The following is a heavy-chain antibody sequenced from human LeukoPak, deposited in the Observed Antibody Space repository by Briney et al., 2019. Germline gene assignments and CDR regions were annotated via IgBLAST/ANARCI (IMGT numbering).Heavy chain of an antibody. CDR2: ISYDGSNK. D-gene: IGHD2-15*01. Sequence: GGSLRLSCAASGFSFSGYGMHWVRQAPGKGLEWVAVISYDGSNKYYADSVTGRFTISRDNAKNSLYLQMNSLRAGDTAIYYCARHPVVVAANDYWGQGTLVTVSS. CDR3: ARHPVVVAANDY. CDR1: GFSFSGYG. V-gene: IGHV3-30*12. J-gene: IGHJ4*02.